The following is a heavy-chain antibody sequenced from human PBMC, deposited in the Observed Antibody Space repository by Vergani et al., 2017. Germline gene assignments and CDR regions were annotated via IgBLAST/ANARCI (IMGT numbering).Heavy chain of an antibody. Sequence: QVQLLQSGSELKKPGASVRISCEASGYTFTNYPLIWVRQAPGQGLEWMGRIIPIIRLATSAQKFQDRVKITGDTSTNTVYMEMNNLRSEDTAVYYCARVSPGDNSGWEPFDYWGQGTLVTVSS. CDR1: GYTFTNYP. J-gene: IGHJ4*02. D-gene: IGHD6-19*01. CDR2: IIPIIRLA. V-gene: IGHV1-69*09. CDR3: ARVSPGDNSGWEPFDY.